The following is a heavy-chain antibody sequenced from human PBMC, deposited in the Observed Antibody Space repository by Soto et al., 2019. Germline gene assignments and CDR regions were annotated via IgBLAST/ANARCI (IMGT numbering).Heavy chain of an antibody. CDR3: TTEDIVVVPAADPGYFDY. CDR2: IKSKTDGGTT. V-gene: IGHV3-15*07. Sequence: PGGSLRLSCAASGFTFSNAWMNWVRQAPGKGLEWVGRIKSKTDGGTTDYAAPVKGRFTISRDDSKNTLYLQMNSLETEDTAVYCCTTEDIVVVPAADPGYFDYWGQGTLVTVSS. J-gene: IGHJ4*02. D-gene: IGHD2-2*01. CDR1: GFTFSNAW.